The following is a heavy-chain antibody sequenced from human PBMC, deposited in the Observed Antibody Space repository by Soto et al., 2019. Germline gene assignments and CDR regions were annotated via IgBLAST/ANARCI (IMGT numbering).Heavy chain of an antibody. V-gene: IGHV1-69*01. D-gene: IGHD2-15*01. CDR1: GGTFSSYA. J-gene: IGHJ6*02. CDR2: IIPIFGTA. Sequence: VKVSCKASGGTFSSYAISWVRQAPGQGLEWMGGIIPIFGTANYAQKFQGRVTITADESTSTAYMELSSLRSEDTAVYYCARVPGIVVVVAATYGMDVWGQGTTVTVSS. CDR3: ARVPGIVVVVAATYGMDV.